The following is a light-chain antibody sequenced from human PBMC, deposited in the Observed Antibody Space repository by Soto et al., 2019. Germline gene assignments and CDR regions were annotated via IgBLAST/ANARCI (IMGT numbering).Light chain of an antibody. CDR3: QSYDSSLSGYV. J-gene: IGLJ1*01. V-gene: IGLV1-40*01. CDR2: GNS. Sequence: QAVVTQPPSVSGAPGQRVTISCTGSSSNIGAGYDVHWYQQLPGTAPKLLIFGNSNRPSGVPDRFSGSKSDTSASLAITGLQAEDEADYYCQSYDSSLSGYVLATGTKLTVL. CDR1: SSNIGAGYD.